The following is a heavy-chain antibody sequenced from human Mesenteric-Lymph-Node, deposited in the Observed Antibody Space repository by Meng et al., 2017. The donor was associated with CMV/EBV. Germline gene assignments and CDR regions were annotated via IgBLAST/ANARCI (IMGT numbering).Heavy chain of an antibody. CDR3: AREGGDGYNSYYGMDV. CDR1: GYTFTSNY. Sequence: SVKVSCKASGYTFTSNYMHWVRQAPGQGLEWMGGIIPIFGTANYAQKFQGRVTITTDESTSTAYMELSSLRSEDTAVYYCAREGGDGYNSYYGMDVWGQGTTVTVSS. D-gene: IGHD5-24*01. V-gene: IGHV1-69*05. CDR2: IIPIFGTA. J-gene: IGHJ6*02.